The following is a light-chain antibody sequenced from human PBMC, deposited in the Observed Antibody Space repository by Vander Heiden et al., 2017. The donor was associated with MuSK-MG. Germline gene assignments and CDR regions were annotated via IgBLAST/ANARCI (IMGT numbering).Light chain of an antibody. CDR3: QSFDTNVWV. CDR1: SGGIAGYY. J-gene: IGLJ3*02. V-gene: IGLV6-57*03. Sequence: NFMLTQPHSVSESPGQTVTISCTRDSGGIAGYYVQWYKQRPGSAPTTVIYEDSQRPSGVPARFSGSIDRSSNSASLTISGLKTEDEDDYYCQSFDTNVWVFGGGTKLTVL. CDR2: EDS.